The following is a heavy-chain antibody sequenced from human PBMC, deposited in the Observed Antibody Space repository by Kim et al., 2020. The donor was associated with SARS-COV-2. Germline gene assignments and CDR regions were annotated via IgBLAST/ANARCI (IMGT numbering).Heavy chain of an antibody. J-gene: IGHJ4*02. D-gene: IGHD2-2*02. V-gene: IGHV3-30-3*01. CDR2: ISYDGSNK. Sequence: GGSLRLSCAASGFTFSSYAMHWVRQAPGKGLEWVAVISYDGSNKYYADSVKGRFTISRDNSKNTLYLQMNSLRAEDTAVYYCARGSRRYCSSTSCYNVYFDYWGQGTLVTVSS. CDR3: ARGSRRYCSSTSCYNVYFDY. CDR1: GFTFSSYA.